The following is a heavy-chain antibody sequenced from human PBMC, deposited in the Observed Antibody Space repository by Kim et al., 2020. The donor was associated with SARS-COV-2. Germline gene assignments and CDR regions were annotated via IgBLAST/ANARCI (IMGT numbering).Heavy chain of an antibody. J-gene: IGHJ4*02. D-gene: IGHD1-7*01. Sequence: ASVKVSCKTSGYTFTTYNIHWVRQAPGQGLEWMGWIHSGKGTTKYSQKFQGRVSITRDTSANTAYMELTSLESEDTAVYYCARGGTGTAWGQGTLVTVSS. CDR2: IHSGKGTT. CDR3: ARGGTGTA. CDR1: GYTFTTYN. V-gene: IGHV1-3*04.